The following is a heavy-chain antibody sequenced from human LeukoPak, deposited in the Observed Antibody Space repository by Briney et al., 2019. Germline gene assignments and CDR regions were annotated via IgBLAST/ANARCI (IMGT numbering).Heavy chain of an antibody. J-gene: IGHJ5*02. D-gene: IGHD3-10*01. CDR1: GGSISSYY. CDR2: IYYSGST. Sequence: PSETLSLTCTVSGGSISSYYWSWIRQPPGKGLEWIGYIYYSGSTNYNPSLKSRVTISVDTSKNQFSLKLSSVTAADTAVYYCARRYGSGSYYKFDPWGQGTLVTVSS. V-gene: IGHV4-59*08. CDR3: ARRYGSGSYYKFDP.